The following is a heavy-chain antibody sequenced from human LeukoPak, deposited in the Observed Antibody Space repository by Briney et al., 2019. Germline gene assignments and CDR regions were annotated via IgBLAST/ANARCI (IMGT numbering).Heavy chain of an antibody. D-gene: IGHD2-2*01. J-gene: IGHJ5*02. CDR2: IYYSGST. CDR1: GGSISSYC. V-gene: IGHV4-59*08. Sequence: SETLSLTCTVSGGSISSYCWSWIRQPPGKGLEWIGYIYYSGSTNYNPSLKSRVTISVDTSKNQFSLKLSSVTAADTAVYYCARWGYCSSTSCLNWFDPWGQGTLVTVSS. CDR3: ARWGYCSSTSCLNWFDP.